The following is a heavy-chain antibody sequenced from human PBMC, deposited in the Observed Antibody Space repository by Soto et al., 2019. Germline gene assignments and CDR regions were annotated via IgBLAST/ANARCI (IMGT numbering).Heavy chain of an antibody. Sequence: PSETLSLTCAVSGGSISSNNWWSWVRQPPGKGLEWIGEFYHGGSTNYNPSLKSRVTISVDKSKNQFSLNLSSVTAADTAVYFCARHGNPFHSYFDYWGQGTLVTVSS. D-gene: IGHD1-1*01. CDR3: ARHGNPFHSYFDY. CDR2: FYHGGST. V-gene: IGHV4-4*02. J-gene: IGHJ4*02. CDR1: GGSISSNNW.